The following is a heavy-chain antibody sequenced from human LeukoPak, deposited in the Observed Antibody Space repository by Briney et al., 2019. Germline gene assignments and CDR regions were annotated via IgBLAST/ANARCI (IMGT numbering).Heavy chain of an antibody. D-gene: IGHD1-26*01. CDR2: ISGSGGSR. CDR1: GFTFSDYN. V-gene: IGHV3-23*01. CDR3: AKLREWELPDLFDY. Sequence: PGGSLRLSCAASGFTFSDYNMRWIRQAPGKGLEWVSGISGSGGSRFYTDSVKGRFTISRDNSKNTLYLQMNSLRAEDTAVYYCAKLREWELPDLFDYWGQGTLVTVSS. J-gene: IGHJ4*02.